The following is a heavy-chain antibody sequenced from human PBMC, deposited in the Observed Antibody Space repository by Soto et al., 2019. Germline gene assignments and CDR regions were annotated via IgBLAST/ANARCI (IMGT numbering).Heavy chain of an antibody. D-gene: IGHD6-13*01. CDR1: GYTFTSYG. CDR2: ISTYNGNT. V-gene: IGHV1-18*01. Sequence: ASVKVSCKTSGYTFTSYGISWVRQAPGQGLEWMGWISTYNGNTNSAQKFQGRGIMTIDTSTRTAYMELRSLRSDDTAVYYCARSRSREFDHWGQGTLVTVYS. J-gene: IGHJ5*02. CDR3: ARSRSREFDH.